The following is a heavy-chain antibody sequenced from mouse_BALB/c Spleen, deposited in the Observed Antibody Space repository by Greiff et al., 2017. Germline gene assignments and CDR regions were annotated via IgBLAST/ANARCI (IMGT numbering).Heavy chain of an antibody. V-gene: IGHV2-9*02. J-gene: IGHJ3*01. CDR2: IWAGGST. CDR1: GFSLTSYG. Sequence: VKLMESGPGLVAPSQSLSITCTVSGFSLTSYGVHWVRQPPGKGLEWLGVIWAGGSTNYNSALMSRLSISKDNSKSQVFLKMNSLQTDDTAMYYCARGYYGSSYGFAYWGQGTLVTVSA. CDR3: ARGYYGSSYGFAY. D-gene: IGHD1-1*01.